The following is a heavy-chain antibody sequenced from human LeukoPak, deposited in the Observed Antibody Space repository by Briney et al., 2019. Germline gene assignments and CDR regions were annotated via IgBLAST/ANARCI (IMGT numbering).Heavy chain of an antibody. CDR3: AREARDAFDI. J-gene: IGHJ3*02. Sequence: PSETLSLTCTVSGGSISSYYWSWIRQPPGKGLEWIGYIYYSGSTIYNPSLKSRVTISVDTSKNQFSLKLSSVTAADTAVYYCAREARDAFDIWGQGTMVTVSS. V-gene: IGHV4-59*01. CDR1: GGSISSYY. D-gene: IGHD6-6*01. CDR2: IYYSGST.